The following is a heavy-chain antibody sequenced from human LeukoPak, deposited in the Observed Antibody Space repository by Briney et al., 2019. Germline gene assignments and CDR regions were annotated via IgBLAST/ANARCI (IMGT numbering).Heavy chain of an antibody. V-gene: IGHV3-30*03. CDR3: ARDAYGSGWRYFEY. CDR2: ISYDGSNK. CDR1: GFTFSSYG. Sequence: QPGGSLRLSCAASGFTFSSYGMHWVRQAPGKGLEWVAVISYDGSNKYYADSVKGRFTISRDSSKNTLYLQMNSLRPEDTAVYYCARDAYGSGWRYFEYWGQGTLVTVSS. J-gene: IGHJ4*02. D-gene: IGHD6-19*01.